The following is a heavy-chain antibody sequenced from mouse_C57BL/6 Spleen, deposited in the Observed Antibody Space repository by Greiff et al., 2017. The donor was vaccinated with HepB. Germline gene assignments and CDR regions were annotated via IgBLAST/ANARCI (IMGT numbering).Heavy chain of an antibody. V-gene: IGHV5-15*01. J-gene: IGHJ4*01. CDR1: GFTFSDYG. CDR2: ISNLAYSI. CDR3: AKLYGSSYDYAMDY. D-gene: IGHD1-1*01. Sequence: EVQVVESGGGLVQPGGSLKLSCAASGFTFSDYGMAWVRQAPRKGPEWVAFISNLAYSIYYADTVTGRFTISRENAKNTLYLEMSSLRSEDTAMYYCAKLYGSSYDYAMDYWGQGTSVTVSS.